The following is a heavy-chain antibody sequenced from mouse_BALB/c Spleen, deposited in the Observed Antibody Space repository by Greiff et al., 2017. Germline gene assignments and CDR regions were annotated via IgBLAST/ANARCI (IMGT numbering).Heavy chain of an antibody. CDR1: GYTFTDYV. CDR2: IYPGSGST. V-gene: IGHV1-77*01. CDR3: ASGYYGSSGYFDV. Sequence: LEESGPELVKPGASVKMSCKASGYTFTDYVISWVKQRTGQGLEWIGEIYPGSGSTYYNEKFKGKATLTADKSSNTAYMQLSSLTSEDSAVYFCASGYYGSSGYFDVWGAGTTVTVSS. D-gene: IGHD1-1*01. J-gene: IGHJ1*01.